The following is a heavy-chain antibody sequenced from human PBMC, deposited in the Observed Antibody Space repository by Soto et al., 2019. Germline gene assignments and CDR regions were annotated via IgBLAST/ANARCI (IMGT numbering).Heavy chain of an antibody. CDR2: VSTNNADT. D-gene: IGHD3-3*01. CDR3: ARERRGGYYDFWSDYSDFDY. V-gene: IGHV1-18*01. CDR1: GYTFTAYG. Sequence: GASVKVSCKTSGYTFTAYGLAWLRQAPGQRPEWMGWVSTNNADTNYAQKFQGRVTMTTETSTSTAYMELRSLRSDDTAVYYCARERRGGYYDFWSDYSDFDYWGQGTLVTVSS. J-gene: IGHJ4*02.